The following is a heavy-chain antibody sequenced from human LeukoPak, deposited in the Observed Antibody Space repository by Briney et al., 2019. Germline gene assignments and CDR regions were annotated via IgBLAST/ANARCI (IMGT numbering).Heavy chain of an antibody. CDR2: IIPIFGTA. CDR1: GGTFSSYA. J-gene: IGHJ5*02. Sequence: SVKVSCKASGGTFSSYAISWVRQAPGQGLEWMGGIIPIFGTANYAQKFQGRVTMTRDTSTSTVYMELSSLRSEDTAVYYCARLLRDWFDPWGQGTLVTVSS. CDR3: ARLLRDWFDP. D-gene: IGHD2-15*01. V-gene: IGHV1-69*05.